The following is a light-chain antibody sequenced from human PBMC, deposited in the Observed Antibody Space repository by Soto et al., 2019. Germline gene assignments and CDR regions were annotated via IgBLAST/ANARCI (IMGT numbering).Light chain of an antibody. CDR1: SSDVGGSGL. CDR2: EGF. V-gene: IGLV2-23*01. CDR3: CSYAGRSTWDVV. Sequence: QSVLTQPASVSGSPGQSITISCTGTSSDVGGSGLVSWYQFHPGKAPKLLIFEGFKRPSGVSNRFSGSKPGSTASLTISGLQAEDEADYYCCSYAGRSTWDVVFGGGTK. J-gene: IGLJ3*02.